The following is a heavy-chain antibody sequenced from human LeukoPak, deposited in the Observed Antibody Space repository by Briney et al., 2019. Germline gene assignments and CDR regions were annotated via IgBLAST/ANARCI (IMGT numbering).Heavy chain of an antibody. CDR3: AKDRVTRGYSYGTDAFDI. CDR2: IRYDGSNK. J-gene: IGHJ3*02. CDR1: VFTFSSYG. Sequence: GGSLRLSCAASVFTFSSYGMHWVRQAPGKGLEWVAFIRYDGSNKYYADSVKGRFTISRDNSKNTPYLQMNRLRAEDTAVYYCAKDRVTRGYSYGTDAFDIWGQGTMVTVSS. V-gene: IGHV3-30*02. D-gene: IGHD5-18*01.